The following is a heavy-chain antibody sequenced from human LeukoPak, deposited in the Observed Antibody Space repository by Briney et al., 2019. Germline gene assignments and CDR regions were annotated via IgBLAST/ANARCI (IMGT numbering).Heavy chain of an antibody. CDR2: IYYSGST. V-gene: IGHV4-59*08. CDR3: ARGGARSLYYYYYYMDV. D-gene: IGHD3-16*01. CDR1: GGSISSYY. J-gene: IGHJ6*03. Sequence: WETLSLTCTVSGGSISSYYWSWIRQPPGKGLEWIGYIYYSGSTNYNPSLKSRVTISVDTSKNQFSLKLSSVTAADTAVYYCARGGARSLYYYYYYMDVWGKGTTVTVSS.